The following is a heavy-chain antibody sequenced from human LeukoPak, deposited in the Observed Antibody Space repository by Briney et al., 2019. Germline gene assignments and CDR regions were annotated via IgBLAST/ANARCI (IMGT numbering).Heavy chain of an antibody. CDR2: ISGSGGST. J-gene: IGHJ3*02. D-gene: IGHD3-3*01. V-gene: IGHV3-23*01. CDR3: AKDIFGQIDAFDI. CDR1: GFTFSSYA. Sequence: GGSLRLSCAASGFTFSSYAMSWVRQAPGKGLEWVSAISGSGGSTYYADSVKGRFTVSRDNSKNTLYLQMNSLRAEDTAVYYCAKDIFGQIDAFDIWGQGTMVTVSS.